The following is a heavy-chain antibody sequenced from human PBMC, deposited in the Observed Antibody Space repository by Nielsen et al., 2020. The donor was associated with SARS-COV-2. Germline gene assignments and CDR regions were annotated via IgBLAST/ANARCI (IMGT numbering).Heavy chain of an antibody. D-gene: IGHD6-19*01. CDR1: GFTFDDYG. CDR3: AKGPNSSGY. Sequence: GESLKISCAASGFTFDDYGMNWVRQAPGKGLEWVAVISYDGSNKYYADSVKGRFTISRDNSKNTLYLQMNSLRAEDTAVYYCAKGPNSSGYWGQGTLVTVSS. CDR2: ISYDGSNK. J-gene: IGHJ4*02. V-gene: IGHV3-30*18.